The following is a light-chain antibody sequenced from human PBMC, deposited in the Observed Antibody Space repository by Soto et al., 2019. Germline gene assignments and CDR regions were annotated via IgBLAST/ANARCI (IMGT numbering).Light chain of an antibody. CDR3: QQYYSTPYT. J-gene: IGKJ2*01. Sequence: IVMTQSPDSLAVSLGERATINCKSSQSVLYNLNNKNYLSWYQQKPGQPPKLLISWASARASGVPDRFSGRGSGTDFTLTISSLRAEDVAVYYCQQYYSTPYTFGQGTKLEIK. CDR2: WAS. CDR1: QSVLYNLNNKNY. V-gene: IGKV4-1*01.